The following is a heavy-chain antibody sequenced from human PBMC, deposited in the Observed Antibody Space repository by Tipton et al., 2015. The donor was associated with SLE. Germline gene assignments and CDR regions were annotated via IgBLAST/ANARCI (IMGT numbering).Heavy chain of an antibody. CDR2: ISYDGSNK. D-gene: IGHD1-26*01. CDR1: GFTFSSDA. V-gene: IGHV3-30*04. J-gene: IGHJ6*02. Sequence: SLRLSCAASGFTFSSDAMHWVRQDPGKGLEWVAVISYDGSNKYYADSVKGRFTISRDNSKNTLYLQMNRLRAEDTAVYYCAGELLNYYGMDVWGQGTTVTVSS. CDR3: AGELLNYYGMDV.